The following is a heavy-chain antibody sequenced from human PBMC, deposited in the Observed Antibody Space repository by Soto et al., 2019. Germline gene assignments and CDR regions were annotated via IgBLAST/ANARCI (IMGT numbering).Heavy chain of an antibody. CDR2: ISGSGGST. CDR1: GFTFSSYA. D-gene: IGHD4-4*01. J-gene: IGHJ5*02. CDR3: AKDRSTVKYNWFDP. V-gene: IGHV3-23*01. Sequence: PGGSLRLSCAASGFTFSSYAMSWVRQAPGKGLEWVSAISGSGGSTYYADSVKGRFTISRDNSKNSLYLQMNSLRAEDTAIYYCAKDRSTVKYNWFDPWGQGTLVTVSS.